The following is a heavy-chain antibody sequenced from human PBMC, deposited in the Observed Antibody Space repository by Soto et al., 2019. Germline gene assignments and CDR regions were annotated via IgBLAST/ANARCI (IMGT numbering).Heavy chain of an antibody. J-gene: IGHJ4*02. D-gene: IGHD3-9*01. Sequence: QVQLVESGGGVVQPGRSLRLSCAASGFTFSSYAMHWVRQAPGKGLEWVAVISYDGSNKYYADSVKGRFTISRDNSKNTLYLQMNSLRAEDTAVYYCARQGGKGGTFWLGLWIDYWGQGTLVTVSS. V-gene: IGHV3-30-3*01. CDR3: ARQGGKGGTFWLGLWIDY. CDR1: GFTFSSYA. CDR2: ISYDGSNK.